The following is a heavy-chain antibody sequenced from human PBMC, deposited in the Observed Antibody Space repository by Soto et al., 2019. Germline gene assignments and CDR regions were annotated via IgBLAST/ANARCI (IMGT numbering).Heavy chain of an antibody. CDR3: ARDIWSGDYKWFDS. V-gene: IGHV3-30*03. J-gene: IGHJ5*01. CDR1: SVTVNVHG. CDR2: ITNDASVQ. Sequence: PWGSLRLSCPASSVTVNVHGIHCVRHAPAKGLEWVAFITNDASVQYYAESVKGRFTISRDHSKNTVDLQMSSLRSEESAVYYCARDIWSGDYKWFDSWGPGTLVTVSS. D-gene: IGHD3-3*01.